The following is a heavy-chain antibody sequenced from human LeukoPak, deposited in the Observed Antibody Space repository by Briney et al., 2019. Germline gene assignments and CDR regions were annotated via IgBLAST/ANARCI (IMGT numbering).Heavy chain of an antibody. V-gene: IGHV4-30-4*01. D-gene: IGHD6-13*01. J-gene: IGHJ4*02. CDR3: ARVSPSSWYFDY. Sequence: PSQTLSLTCTVSGGSINSGDYYWSWIRQPPGKGLDGIGYIDYSGSPYYNPSLKSRVTILVDTSKNQFSLKLSSVTAADTAVYYCARVSPSSWYFDYWGQGTLVTVSS. CDR1: GGSINSGDYY. CDR2: IDYSGSP.